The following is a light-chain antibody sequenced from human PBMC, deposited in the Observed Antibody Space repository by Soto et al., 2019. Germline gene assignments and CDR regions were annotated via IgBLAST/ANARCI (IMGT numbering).Light chain of an antibody. J-gene: IGKJ1*01. CDR1: QTISSW. CDR3: QHYNSYSDA. Sequence: DIQMTQSPSTLSGSVGDRVTITCLASQTISSWLAWYQQKPGKAPKLLSYKASTLKSGVQSRFSGSGSGTEFHLTISRLPPDDVATYYCQHYNSYSDAFGQGTKVEL. CDR2: KAS. V-gene: IGKV1-5*03.